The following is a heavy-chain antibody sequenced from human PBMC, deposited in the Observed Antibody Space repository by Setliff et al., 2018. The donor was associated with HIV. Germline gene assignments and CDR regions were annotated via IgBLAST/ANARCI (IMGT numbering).Heavy chain of an antibody. J-gene: IGHJ6*03. V-gene: IGHV4-4*08. Sequence: PSETLSLTCTVSGGSISSHYWSWIRQPPGKGLEWIGHIYTSGSTNYNPSLKSRVTMSVGTSKNQFSRKLSSVTAADTAVYSCARCYYNFWSGYPLDYMDVWGKGTTVTVSS. CDR3: ARCYYNFWSGYPLDYMDV. CDR2: IYTSGST. CDR1: GGSISSHY. D-gene: IGHD3-3*01.